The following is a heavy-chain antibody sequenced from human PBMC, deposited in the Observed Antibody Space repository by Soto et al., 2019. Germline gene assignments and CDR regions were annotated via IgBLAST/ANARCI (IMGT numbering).Heavy chain of an antibody. V-gene: IGHV1-2*04. Sequence: ASVKVSCKASGYTFTGYYMHWVRQAPGQGLEWMGWINPNSGGTNYAQKFQGWVAMTRDTSISTAYMELSRLRSDDTAVYYCGRDLGGYSGYDLGYWGQGTLVTVPQ. CDR1: GYTFTGYY. CDR2: INPNSGGT. D-gene: IGHD5-12*01. CDR3: GRDLGGYSGYDLGY. J-gene: IGHJ4*02.